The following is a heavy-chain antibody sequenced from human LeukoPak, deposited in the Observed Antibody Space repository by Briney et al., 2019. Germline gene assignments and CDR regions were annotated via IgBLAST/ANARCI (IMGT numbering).Heavy chain of an antibody. V-gene: IGHV4-39*07. D-gene: IGHD2-2*01. Sequence: PSETLSLTCTVSGGSISSSSYYWGWIRQPPGKGLEWIGSIYYSGSTYYNPSLKSRVTISGDTSKNQFSLNLSSVTAADTAVYYCARDLGVVPAWGWFDPWGQGTLVTVSS. J-gene: IGHJ5*02. CDR3: ARDLGVVPAWGWFDP. CDR2: IYYSGST. CDR1: GGSISSSSYY.